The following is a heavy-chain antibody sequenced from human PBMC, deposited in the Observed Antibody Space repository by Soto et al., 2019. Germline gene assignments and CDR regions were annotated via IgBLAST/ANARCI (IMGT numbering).Heavy chain of an antibody. D-gene: IGHD3-9*01. CDR3: AKIQRYFATYYYGMDV. Sequence: GWSLRLSCAASVFTFISYGMHWVRQAPGKGLEWVAVISYDGSNKYYADSVKDRFTISRDNSKNTLYLQMNSLRAEDTAVYYCAKIQRYFATYYYGMDVWGQGTTVTVSS. CDR1: VFTFISYG. CDR2: ISYDGSNK. V-gene: IGHV3-30*18. J-gene: IGHJ6*02.